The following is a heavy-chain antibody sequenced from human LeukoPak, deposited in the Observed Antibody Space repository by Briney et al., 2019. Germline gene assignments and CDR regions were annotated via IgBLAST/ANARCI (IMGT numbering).Heavy chain of an antibody. D-gene: IGHD5-12*01. V-gene: IGHV4-59*01. CDR3: GRVRTGNTGSPEYFED. Sequence: SETLSLTRTVSGGSISSYYWIWIRQPPGKTLQWIGYLFYSGNTNSNPSLKSRVTISADTSKTQFSLRLDFVSAADTAVYYCGRVRTGNTGSPEYFEDWGQGTLVTVSS. CDR1: GGSISSYY. J-gene: IGHJ1*01. CDR2: LFYSGNT.